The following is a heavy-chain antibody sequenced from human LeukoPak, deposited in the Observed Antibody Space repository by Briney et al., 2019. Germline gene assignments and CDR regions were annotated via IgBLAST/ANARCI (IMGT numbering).Heavy chain of an antibody. J-gene: IGHJ4*02. CDR1: GGSISSGGYY. CDR2: IYYSGST. CDR3: ARNFFLSALPYFDY. V-gene: IGHV4-31*03. Sequence: SQTLSLTCTVSGGSISSGGYYWSWIRQHPGKGLEWIGSIYYSGSTYYNPSLKSRVTISVDTSKNQFSLKLSSVTAADTAVYYCARNFFLSALPYFDYWGQGTLVTVSS. D-gene: IGHD3-3*01.